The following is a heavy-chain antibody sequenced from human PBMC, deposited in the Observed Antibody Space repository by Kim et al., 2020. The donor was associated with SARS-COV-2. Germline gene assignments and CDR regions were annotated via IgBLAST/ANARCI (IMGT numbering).Heavy chain of an antibody. V-gene: IGHV3-9*01. J-gene: IGHJ4*02. D-gene: IGHD4-17*01. Sequence: GGSLRLSCAASGFTFDDYAMHWVRQAPGKGLEWVSGISWNSGSIGYADSVKGRFTISRDNAKNSLYLQMNSLRAEDTALYYCAKEGGFYGGNSLSYFDYWGQGTLVTVSS. CDR2: ISWNSGSI. CDR3: AKEGGFYGGNSLSYFDY. CDR1: GFTFDDYA.